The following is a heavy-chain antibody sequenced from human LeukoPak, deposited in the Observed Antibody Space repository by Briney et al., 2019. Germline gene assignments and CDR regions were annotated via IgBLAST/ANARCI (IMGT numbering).Heavy chain of an antibody. CDR1: GGSISSYY. Sequence: PSETLSLTCAVSGGSISSYYWSWVRQPPGKGLEWIGFVYYTGSTNYSPSLKSRVTISVDTSKDQFSLKLRSVTAADTAVYYCARVSSSNWYNERGAFDVWGQGTMVTVSS. D-gene: IGHD6-13*01. J-gene: IGHJ3*01. CDR3: ARVSSSNWYNERGAFDV. V-gene: IGHV4-59*01. CDR2: VYYTGST.